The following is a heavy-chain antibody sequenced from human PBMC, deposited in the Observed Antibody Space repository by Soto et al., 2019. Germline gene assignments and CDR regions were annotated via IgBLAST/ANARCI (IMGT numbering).Heavy chain of an antibody. CDR1: GFTFSSYA. CDR3: AKDRNYYDSSGINFDY. V-gene: IGHV3-23*01. J-gene: IGHJ4*02. Sequence: GGSLRLSCAASGFTFSSYAMSWVRQAPGKGLEWVSAISGSGGSTYYADSVKGRFTISRDNSKNTLYLQMNSLRAEDTAVYYCAKDRNYYDSSGINFDYWGQGTLVTVSS. CDR2: ISGSGGST. D-gene: IGHD3-22*01.